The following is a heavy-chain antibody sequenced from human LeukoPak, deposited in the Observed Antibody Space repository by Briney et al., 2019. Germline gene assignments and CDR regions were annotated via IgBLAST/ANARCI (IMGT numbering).Heavy chain of an antibody. J-gene: IGHJ4*02. CDR2: IKQDGSET. Sequence: GGSLRLSCAASGITLSSYWMSWVRQAPGKGLEWVANIKQDGSETYYVDSVKGRFTISRDNAENSLYLQMNSLRAEDTALYYCARARIAVAVSYFDCWGQGTLVTVSS. CDR3: ARARIAVAVSYFDC. D-gene: IGHD6-19*01. CDR1: GITLSSYW. V-gene: IGHV3-7*04.